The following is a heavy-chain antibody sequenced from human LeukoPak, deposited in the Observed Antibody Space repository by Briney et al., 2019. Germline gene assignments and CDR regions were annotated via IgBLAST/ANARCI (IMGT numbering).Heavy chain of an antibody. V-gene: IGHV4-39*01. CDR2: IYYGGST. CDR3: ARAYYYASSAFDI. Sequence: PSETLSLTCTVSGXSISSNTYYWDSIRQPPGKGLECIGSIYYGGSTYYNPSLKSRVIISVDTSKNQFSLKLSSVTAADTAVYYCARAYYYASSAFDIWGQGIMVTVSS. D-gene: IGHD3-22*01. CDR1: GXSISSNTYY. J-gene: IGHJ3*02.